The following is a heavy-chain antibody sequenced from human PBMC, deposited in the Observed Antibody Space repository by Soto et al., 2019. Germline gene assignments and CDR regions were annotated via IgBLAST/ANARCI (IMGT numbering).Heavy chain of an antibody. V-gene: IGHV3-73*02. CDR1: GFTFSDAA. CDR2: TRSKVNNYAT. CDR3: NRHLVDY. Sequence: EVQLVESGGGLVQPRGSLKLSCAVSGFTFSDAAIHWVRQASGKGLEWVGRTRSKVNNYATAYAASVKGRFTISRDDSKNTAYLQMNSLKTEDTAVYYCNRHLVDYWGQGTLVTVSS. J-gene: IGHJ4*02. D-gene: IGHD2-15*01.